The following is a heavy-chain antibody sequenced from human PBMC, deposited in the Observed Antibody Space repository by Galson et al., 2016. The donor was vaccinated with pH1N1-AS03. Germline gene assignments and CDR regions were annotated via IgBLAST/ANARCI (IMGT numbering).Heavy chain of an antibody. CDR1: GGTFTSHA. CDR3: ARGPVSYANYWFPPPDY. J-gene: IGHJ4*02. Sequence: SVKVSCKASGGTFTSHAVSWMRQAPGQGLEWMGGIILSLGMTHYARDFKDRVTISADESKNTLYLQMGSLRVEDMAVYYCARGPVSYANYWFPPPDYWGQGTLVTVSS. D-gene: IGHD4/OR15-4a*01. CDR2: IILSLGMT. V-gene: IGHV1-69*10.